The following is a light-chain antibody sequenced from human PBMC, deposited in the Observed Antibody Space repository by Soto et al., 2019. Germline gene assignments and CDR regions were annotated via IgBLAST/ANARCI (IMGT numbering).Light chain of an antibody. CDR1: QSVLYSSNNKNY. J-gene: IGKJ1*01. CDR2: AAY. V-gene: IGKV4-1*01. CDR3: QKYNSAPWT. Sequence: SVMTQSPDALAVSLGERATINCKSSQSVLYSSNNKNYLAWYQQKPGKVPKLLIYAAYTLQSGVPSRFSGSGSGTDFTLTISSLQPEDVATYYCQKYNSAPWTFGQGTKVDIK.